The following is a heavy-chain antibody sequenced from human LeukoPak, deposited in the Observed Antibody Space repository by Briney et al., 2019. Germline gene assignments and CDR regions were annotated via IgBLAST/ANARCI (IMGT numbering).Heavy chain of an antibody. Sequence: GGSLRLSCAASGFTFRSYWMSWVRQAPGKGLEWGSAISDSGGVTKYADSVKGRFTISRDNSKNTLYLQMDSLRAEDTAVYYCARSRPATGTSRHPFDIWGQGTVVTVSS. D-gene: IGHD1-1*01. CDR2: ISDSGGVT. V-gene: IGHV3-23*01. CDR3: ARSRPATGTSRHPFDI. J-gene: IGHJ3*02. CDR1: GFTFRSYW.